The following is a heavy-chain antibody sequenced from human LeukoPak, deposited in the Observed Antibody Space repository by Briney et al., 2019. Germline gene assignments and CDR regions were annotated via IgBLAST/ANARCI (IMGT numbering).Heavy chain of an antibody. V-gene: IGHV3-7*01. J-gene: IGHJ4*02. CDR3: ARGPTPSYYYGSGSYYSLDF. Sequence: GGSLRLSCAASGFTFNSYWMSWVRQTPGKGLEWVANIKQDGSEEYYVGSVKGRFTVSRDNAKSSLFLQMNSLRVEDTAVYYCARGPTPSYYYGSGSYYSLDFWGQGTLVTASS. CDR2: IKQDGSEE. D-gene: IGHD3-10*01. CDR1: GFTFNSYW.